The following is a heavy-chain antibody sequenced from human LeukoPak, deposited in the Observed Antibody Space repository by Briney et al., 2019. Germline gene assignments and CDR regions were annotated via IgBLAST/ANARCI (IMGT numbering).Heavy chain of an antibody. CDR1: GGSFSGYY. CDR3: ARVGRDSSGYTPDY. D-gene: IGHD3-22*01. J-gene: IGHJ4*02. CDR2: INHSGST. V-gene: IGHV4-34*01. Sequence: SETLSLTCAVYGGSFSGYYWSWIRQPPGKGLEWIGEINHSGSTNYNPSLKSRVTISVDTSKNQFSLKLSSVTAADTAVYYCARVGRDSSGYTPDYWGQGTLVTVSS.